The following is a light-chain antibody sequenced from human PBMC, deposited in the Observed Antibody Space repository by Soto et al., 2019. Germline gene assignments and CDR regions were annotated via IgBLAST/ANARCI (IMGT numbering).Light chain of an antibody. J-gene: IGKJ1*01. CDR2: SSS. V-gene: IGKV1-17*01. Sequence: DVQMTQSPSSLSASVGDIVTITCRASQDISFNLGWFQQKPGEGPKRLIYSSSDLQSGVPSRFSANASGTEFTLIINGLQPEDSASYFCLQHNTYPWTFGLGTKV. CDR3: LQHNTYPWT. CDR1: QDISFN.